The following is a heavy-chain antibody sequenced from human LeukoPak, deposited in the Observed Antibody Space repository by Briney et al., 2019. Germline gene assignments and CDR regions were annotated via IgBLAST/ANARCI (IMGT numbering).Heavy chain of an antibody. D-gene: IGHD5-18*01. CDR1: GFTFSSYA. CDR2: ISYDGSNK. V-gene: IGHV3-30*04. J-gene: IGHJ4*02. CDR3: AKRGYNYDYDY. Sequence: GGSLRLSCAASGFTFSSYAMHWVRQAPGKGLEWVAVISYDGSNKYYADSVKGRFTISRDNSKNTLYLQMNSLRAEDTAVYYCAKRGYNYDYDYWGQGTLVTVSS.